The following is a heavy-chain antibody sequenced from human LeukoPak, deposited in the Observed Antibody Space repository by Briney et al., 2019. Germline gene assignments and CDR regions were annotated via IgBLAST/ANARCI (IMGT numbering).Heavy chain of an antibody. V-gene: IGHV3-74*01. J-gene: IGHJ4*02. CDR3: ARANSGSYYSDY. CDR1: GFTFSSYW. D-gene: IGHD1-26*01. Sequence: PGGSLRLSCAASGFTFSSYWMHLVRQAPGKGLVWVSRINSDGSSTSYADSVKGRFTISRDNAKNTLYLQMNSLRAEDTAVYYCARANSGSYYSDYWGQGTPVTVSS. CDR2: INSDGSST.